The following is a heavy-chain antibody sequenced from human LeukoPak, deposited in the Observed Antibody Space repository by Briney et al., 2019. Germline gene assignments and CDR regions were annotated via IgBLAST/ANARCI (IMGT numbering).Heavy chain of an antibody. Sequence: PGGSLRLSCAASGFTFSSYEMNWVRQAPGKGLEWVSYISSSGSTIYYADSVKGRFTISRDNAKNSLYLQMNSLTAADTAVYYCASTWAWGGYWGQGTLVTVSS. V-gene: IGHV3-48*03. D-gene: IGHD3-16*01. J-gene: IGHJ4*02. CDR3: ASTWAWGGY. CDR2: ISSSGSTI. CDR1: GFTFSSYE.